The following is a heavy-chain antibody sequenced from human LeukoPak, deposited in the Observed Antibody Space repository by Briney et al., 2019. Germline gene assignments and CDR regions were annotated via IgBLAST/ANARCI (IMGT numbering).Heavy chain of an antibody. CDR3: ARGYYGSGSYNWFDP. CDR2: VSDSRT. J-gene: IGHJ5*02. D-gene: IGHD3-10*01. Sequence: SETLSLTCSVSGGFISSDYWSWIRQPPGKGLEWIGYVSDSRTNYNPSLKSRVTISVDTSKNQFSLKVTSVTAADTAVYYCARGYYGSGSYNWFDPWGQGTLVTVSS. V-gene: IGHV4-59*01. CDR1: GGFISSDY.